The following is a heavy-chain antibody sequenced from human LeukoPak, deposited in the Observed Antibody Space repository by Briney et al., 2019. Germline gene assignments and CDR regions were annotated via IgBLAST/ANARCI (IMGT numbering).Heavy chain of an antibody. CDR3: ARGPHSYDFWSGYYMDV. Sequence: ASETLSLTCTVSGGSISSGSYYWSWIRQPAGKGLEWIGRIYTSGSTNYNPSLKSRVTISVDTSKNQFSLKLSSVTTADTAVYYCARGPHSYDFWSGYYMDVWGKGTTVTVSS. J-gene: IGHJ6*03. D-gene: IGHD3-3*01. V-gene: IGHV4-61*02. CDR1: GGSISSGSYY. CDR2: IYTSGST.